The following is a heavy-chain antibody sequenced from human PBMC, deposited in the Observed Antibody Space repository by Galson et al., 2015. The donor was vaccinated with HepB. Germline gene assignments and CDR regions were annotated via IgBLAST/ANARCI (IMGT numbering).Heavy chain of an antibody. CDR2: ISGSGGST. D-gene: IGHD3-22*01. CDR3: AKLTVYDSSGQGSENWFDP. V-gene: IGHV3-23*01. CDR1: GFTFSSYA. J-gene: IGHJ5*02. Sequence: SLRLSCAASGFTFSSYAMSWVRQAPGKGLEWVSAISGSGGSTYYADSVKGRFTISRDNSKNTLYLQMNSLRAEDTAVYYCAKLTVYDSSGQGSENWFDPWGQGTLVTVSS.